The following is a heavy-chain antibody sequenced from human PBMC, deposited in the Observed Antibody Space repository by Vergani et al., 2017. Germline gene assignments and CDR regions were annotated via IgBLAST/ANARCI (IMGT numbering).Heavy chain of an antibody. J-gene: IGHJ4*02. V-gene: IGHV3-21*01. D-gene: IGHD3-9*01. Sequence: EVQLVESGGGLVKPGGSLRLSCAASGFTFSSYSMNWVRQAPGKGLEWVSSISSSSSYIYYADSVKGRFTISRDNAKNSLYLQMNSLRAEDTAVYYCARDSVPSRYDILTGYWLWGQGTLVTVSS. CDR2: ISSSSSYI. CDR3: ARDSVPSRYDILTGYWL. CDR1: GFTFSSYS.